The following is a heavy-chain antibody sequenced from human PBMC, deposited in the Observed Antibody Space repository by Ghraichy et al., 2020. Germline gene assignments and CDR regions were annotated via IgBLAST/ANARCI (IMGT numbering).Heavy chain of an antibody. D-gene: IGHD2-15*01. Sequence: GESLNISCAASGFTFSSYGMHWVRQAPGKGLQWVAVISYDGSNNYYADSVKGRFTISRDNSKNTLYLQVSSLRVEDTAVYYCAKDLGHCSGGICLGLDYWGQGTLVTVSS. V-gene: IGHV3-30*18. J-gene: IGHJ4*02. CDR1: GFTFSSYG. CDR3: AKDLGHCSGGICLGLDY. CDR2: ISYDGSNN.